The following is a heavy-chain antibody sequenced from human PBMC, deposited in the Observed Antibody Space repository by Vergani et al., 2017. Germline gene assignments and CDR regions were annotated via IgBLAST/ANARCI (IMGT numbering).Heavy chain of an antibody. D-gene: IGHD5-18*01. Sequence: QVQLVQSGAEVKKPGSSVKVSCKASGGTFSSYGISWVRQAPGQGLEWMGWISAYNGNTNYAQKLQVRVTMTTDTSTSTAYMELRSLSSDDTAVYYCARVGGRTAIAXFDYWGQGTLVTVSS. CDR2: ISAYNGNT. V-gene: IGHV1-18*01. J-gene: IGHJ4*02. CDR3: ARVGGRTAIAXFDY. CDR1: GGTFSSYG.